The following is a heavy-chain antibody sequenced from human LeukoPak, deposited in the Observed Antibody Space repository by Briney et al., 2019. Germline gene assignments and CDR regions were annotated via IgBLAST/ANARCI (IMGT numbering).Heavy chain of an antibody. J-gene: IGHJ3*01. Sequence: ASVKVSCKASGYTFTNSYIHWVRQAPGQVLEWMGLINPDGGNTNYAQNFQGRVTLTRDTSTSTVYMELSSLRSEDTAIYYCARIRDGYNDAYDLWGQGTVVTAPS. CDR2: INPDGGNT. CDR1: GYTFTNSY. D-gene: IGHD5-24*01. V-gene: IGHV1-46*01. CDR3: ARIRDGYNDAYDL.